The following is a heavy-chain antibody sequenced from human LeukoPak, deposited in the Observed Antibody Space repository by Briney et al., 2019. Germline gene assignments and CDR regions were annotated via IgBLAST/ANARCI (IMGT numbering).Heavy chain of an antibody. V-gene: IGHV1-18*01. J-gene: IGHJ3*02. CDR1: GYTFTSYG. D-gene: IGHD6-13*01. CDR3: ARVTSHSREGWDAFDI. CDR2: ISAYNGNT. Sequence: GASVKVSCKASGYTFTSYGISWVRQAPGQGLEWMGWISAYNGNTNYAQKLQGRVTMTTDTSTSTAYMELRSLRSDDTAVYYCARVTSHSREGWDAFDIWGQGTMVTVSS.